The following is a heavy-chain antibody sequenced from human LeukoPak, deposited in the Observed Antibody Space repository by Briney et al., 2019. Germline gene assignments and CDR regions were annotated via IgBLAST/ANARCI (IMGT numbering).Heavy chain of an antibody. CDR2: IIPIFGTA. CDR1: GGTFSSYA. D-gene: IGHD4-17*01. Sequence: ASVKVSCKASGGTFSSYAISWVRQAPGQGLEWMGGIIPIFGTANYAQKFQGRVTITADESTSTAYMELSSLRSEDTAVYYCARGSAGDYNPYYYYYYMDVWGKGTTVTISS. J-gene: IGHJ6*03. V-gene: IGHV1-69*13. CDR3: ARGSAGDYNPYYYYYYMDV.